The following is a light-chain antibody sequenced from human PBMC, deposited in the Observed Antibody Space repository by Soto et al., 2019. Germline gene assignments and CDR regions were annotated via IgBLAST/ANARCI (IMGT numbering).Light chain of an antibody. CDR2: GDN. J-gene: IGLJ3*02. CDR1: SSNIGRGYA. V-gene: IGLV1-40*01. Sequence: QSVLTQPPSVSGAPGQRGTISCTGSSSNIGRGYAVHWYQQVLGSAPRVLLSGDNTRPSAVPYRFSASRSGTSASLAITGLQAEDEADYYCQTFDSSLAISWVFGGGTKVNVL. CDR3: QTFDSSLAISWV.